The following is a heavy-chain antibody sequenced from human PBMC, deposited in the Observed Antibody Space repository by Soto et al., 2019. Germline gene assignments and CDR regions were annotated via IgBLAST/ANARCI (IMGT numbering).Heavy chain of an antibody. Sequence: QVQLQQWGAGLLKPSETLSLTCAVYGGSFSGYYWSWIRQPPGKGLEWIGEINHSGSTNYNPSLKSRVTISVDTSKNQFSLKLSSVTAADTAVYYCARTRGDYDFWSGYYRLDYFDYWGQGTLVTVSS. D-gene: IGHD3-3*01. V-gene: IGHV4-34*01. J-gene: IGHJ4*02. CDR1: GGSFSGYY. CDR3: ARTRGDYDFWSGYYRLDYFDY. CDR2: INHSGST.